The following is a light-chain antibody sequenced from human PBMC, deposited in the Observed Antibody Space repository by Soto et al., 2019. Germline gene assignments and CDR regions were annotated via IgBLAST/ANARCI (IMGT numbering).Light chain of an antibody. CDR1: SSNIGAGYD. CDR2: GNS. V-gene: IGLV1-40*01. CDR3: QSYDSSLSAL. Sequence: QPVLTQPPSVSGAPGQRVTISCTGSSSNIGAGYDVHWYQQLPGTAPKLLIYGNSNRPSGVPDRFSGSKSGTSASLAITGLQAEEEADYYCQSYDSSLSALFGGGTKLTVL. J-gene: IGLJ3*02.